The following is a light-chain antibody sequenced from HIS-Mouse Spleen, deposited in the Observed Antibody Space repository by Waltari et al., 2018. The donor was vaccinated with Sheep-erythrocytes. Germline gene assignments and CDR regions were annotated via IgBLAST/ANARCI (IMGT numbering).Light chain of an antibody. J-gene: IGLJ3*02. CDR1: SLRSYY. Sequence: SSELTQDPAVSVALGQTVRITCQGDSLRSYYASWYQQKPGQAPVLVIYGKNNRPSGIPDRSFGSSSGNTASLTITGAQAEDEADYYCNSRDSSGNHLVFGGGTKLTVL. V-gene: IGLV3-19*01. CDR3: NSRDSSGNHLV. CDR2: GKN.